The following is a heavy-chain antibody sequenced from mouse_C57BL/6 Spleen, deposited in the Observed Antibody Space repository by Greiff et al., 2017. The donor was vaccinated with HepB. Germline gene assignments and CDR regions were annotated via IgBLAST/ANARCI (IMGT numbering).Heavy chain of an antibody. V-gene: IGHV1-5*01. D-gene: IGHD2-5*01. CDR2: IYPGNSDT. CDR3: TRKTSNLYAMDY. CDR1: GYTFTSYW. J-gene: IGHJ4*01. Sequence: VQLQQSGTVLARPGASVKMSCKTSGYTFTSYWMHWVKQRPGQGLEWIGAIYPGNSDTSYNQKFKGKAKLTAVTSASTAYMELSSLTNEDSAVYYCTRKTSNLYAMDYWGQGTSVTVSS.